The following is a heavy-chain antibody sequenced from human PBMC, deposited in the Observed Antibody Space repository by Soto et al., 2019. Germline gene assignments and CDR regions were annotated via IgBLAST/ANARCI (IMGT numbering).Heavy chain of an antibody. D-gene: IGHD1-26*01. CDR2: ISSSSSYI. V-gene: IGHV3-21*01. CDR1: GFTFSSYS. Sequence: EVQLVESGGGLVKPGGSLRLSCVVSGFTFSSYSMNWVRQAPGKGLEWVSSISSSSSYIYYADSVKGRFTISRDNAKNSLYLQMNSLRAEDTDVYYCARNRAGGLNYYYYMDVWGKGTTVTVSS. J-gene: IGHJ6*03. CDR3: ARNRAGGLNYYYYMDV.